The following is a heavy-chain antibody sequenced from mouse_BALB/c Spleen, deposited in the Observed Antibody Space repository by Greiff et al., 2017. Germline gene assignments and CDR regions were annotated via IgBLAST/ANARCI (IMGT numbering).Heavy chain of an antibody. Sequence: EVQLVESGGDLVKPGGSLKLSCAASGFTFSSYGMSWVRQTPDKRLEWVATISSGGSYTYYLDSVKGRFIISRDNAKNTLYLQMSSLKSEDTAMYYCARHSGLRLDYWGQGTTLTVSS. J-gene: IGHJ2*01. CDR3: ARHSGLRLDY. CDR1: GFTFSSYG. D-gene: IGHD2-2*01. CDR2: ISSGGSYT. V-gene: IGHV5-6*01.